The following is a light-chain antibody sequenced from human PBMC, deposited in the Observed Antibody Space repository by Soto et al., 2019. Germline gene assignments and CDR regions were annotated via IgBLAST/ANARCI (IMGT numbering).Light chain of an antibody. CDR3: SSYTSSKNVV. CDR1: NSDVGGYNY. CDR2: DVT. Sequence: QSALTQPASVSGSPGQSIAISCTGTNSDVGGYNYVSWYQQHPGKAPKLMIYDVTNRPSGVSNRFSGSKSDNTASLTISGLQAEDEADYYCSSYTSSKNVVFGGGTKVTVL. V-gene: IGLV2-14*03. J-gene: IGLJ2*01.